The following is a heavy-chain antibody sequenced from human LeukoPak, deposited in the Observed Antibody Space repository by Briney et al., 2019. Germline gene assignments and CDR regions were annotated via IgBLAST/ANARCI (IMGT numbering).Heavy chain of an antibody. D-gene: IGHD4-17*01. Sequence: PSETLSLTCTVSGSSISSYYWSWIRQPPGKGLEWIGYIYYSGSTNYNPSLKSRLTISVDTSKNQFSLKLSSVTAADTAVYYCASLTVTSDAFDIWGQGTMVTVSS. J-gene: IGHJ3*02. CDR2: IYYSGST. CDR1: GSSISSYY. CDR3: ASLTVTSDAFDI. V-gene: IGHV4-59*01.